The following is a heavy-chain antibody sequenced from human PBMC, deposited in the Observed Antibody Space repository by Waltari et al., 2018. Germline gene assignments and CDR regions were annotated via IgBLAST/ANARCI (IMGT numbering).Heavy chain of an antibody. CDR3: ARVGTEETEYSSSYYYYYGMDV. D-gene: IGHD6-6*01. V-gene: IGHV3-30*04. CDR1: GFTFSSYA. Sequence: QVQLVESGGGVVQPGRSLRLSCAASGFTFSSYAMHWVRQAPGKGLEWVAVISYDEMKKYYADSVKGRFTIYRDNSKNTLYLQMNSLRAEDTAVYYCARVGTEETEYSSSYYYYYGMDVWGQGTTVTVSS. CDR2: ISYDEMKK. J-gene: IGHJ6*02.